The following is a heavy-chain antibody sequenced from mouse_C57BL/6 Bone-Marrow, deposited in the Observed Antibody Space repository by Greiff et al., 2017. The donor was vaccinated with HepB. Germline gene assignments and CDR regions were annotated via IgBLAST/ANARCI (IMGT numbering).Heavy chain of an antibody. V-gene: IGHV1-74*01. J-gene: IGHJ3*01. D-gene: IGHD1-1*01. CDR2: IHPSDSDT. Sequence: QVQLQQPGAELVKPGASVKVSCKASGYTFTSYWMHWVKQRPGQGLEWIGRIHPSDSDTNYNQKFKGKATLTVDKSSSTTYMQLSSLTSEDSAVYYWAINSRGIYYYGSNYEAWFAYWGQGTLVTVSA. CDR3: AINSRGIYYYGSNYEAWFAY. CDR1: GYTFTSYW.